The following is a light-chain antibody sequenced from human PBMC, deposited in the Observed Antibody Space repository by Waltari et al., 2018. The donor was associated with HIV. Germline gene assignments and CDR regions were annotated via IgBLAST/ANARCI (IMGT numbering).Light chain of an antibody. Sequence: QSVLTQPSSASGTPGQRVAISCSGSSSNIESNTVNWYQQLPGTAPKLRVYSNNQRPSGVPARISGSKSGTSASLAISGLQSEDEADYYCAAWDDSLNGWVFGGGTKLTVL. V-gene: IGLV1-44*01. CDR1: SSNIESNT. CDR3: AAWDDSLNGWV. CDR2: SNN. J-gene: IGLJ3*02.